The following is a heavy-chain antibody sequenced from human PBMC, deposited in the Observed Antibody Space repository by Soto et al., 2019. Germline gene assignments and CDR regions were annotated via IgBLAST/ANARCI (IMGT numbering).Heavy chain of an antibody. Sequence: QVQLVESGGGVGQPGRSLRLSCAACGFTFISYGMHWVRQAPGKGLEWVAVMWYDGSNQYYAVSVKGRFTLSRDKCKNKLYLQLNNLSAEATAEYYWARWGGRYCRSNSCYFDYWGQETLVTVSS. D-gene: IGHD2-2*01. J-gene: IGHJ4*02. CDR2: MWYDGSNQ. CDR1: GFTFISYG. CDR3: ARWGGRYCRSNSCYFDY. V-gene: IGHV3-33*01.